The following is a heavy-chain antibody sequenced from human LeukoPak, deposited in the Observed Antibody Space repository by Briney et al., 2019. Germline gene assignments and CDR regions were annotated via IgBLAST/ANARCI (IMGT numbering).Heavy chain of an antibody. Sequence: ASVKVSCKASGYTFTSYDINWVRQATGQGLEWMGWMNPNSGNTGYAQKFQGRVTMTRNTSISTAYMELSSLRSEDTAVYYCARGYRRDSSGYYRPTPLGGYWGQGTLVTVSS. CDR2: MNPNSGNT. D-gene: IGHD3-22*01. J-gene: IGHJ4*02. CDR3: ARGYRRDSSGYYRPTPLGGY. CDR1: GYTFTSYD. V-gene: IGHV1-8*01.